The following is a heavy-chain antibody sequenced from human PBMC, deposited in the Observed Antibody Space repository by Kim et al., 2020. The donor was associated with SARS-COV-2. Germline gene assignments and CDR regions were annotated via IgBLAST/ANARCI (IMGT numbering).Heavy chain of an antibody. J-gene: IGHJ5*01. CDR2: IGDGGGST. D-gene: IGHD2-15*01. CDR1: GFTFRNYV. Sequence: GGSLRLSCAVSGFTFRNYVMTWVRQAPGKGLEWVSVIGDGGGSTYYADSVKGRFTISRDNSKNTLYLQMNSLRAEDTAVYYCAKAIVGSGAASWTGFDPWGQGTLVTVSS. V-gene: IGHV3-23*01. CDR3: AKAIVGSGAASWTGFDP.